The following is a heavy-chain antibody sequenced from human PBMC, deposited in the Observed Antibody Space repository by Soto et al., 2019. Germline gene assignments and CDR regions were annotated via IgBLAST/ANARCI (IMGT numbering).Heavy chain of an antibody. J-gene: IGHJ4*02. CDR3: ARGSVDTVDSSGFYEY. CDR1: GGSFSAYY. D-gene: IGHD3-22*01. V-gene: IGHV4-34*01. CDR2: INHSGVT. Sequence: PETLYLTCAVYGGSFSAYYWRGIRQPPGEGLEWMGEINHSGVTSYNPSLKSRVTISVDTSKSQFSLKLTFVTAADRAVYYCARGSVDTVDSSGFYEYWGQRTPVTVSS.